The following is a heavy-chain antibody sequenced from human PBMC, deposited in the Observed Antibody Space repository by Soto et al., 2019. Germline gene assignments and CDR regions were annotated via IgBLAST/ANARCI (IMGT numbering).Heavy chain of an antibody. J-gene: IGHJ4*02. CDR3: SISTADFDY. V-gene: IGHV1-46*03. CDR1: VYALTKYY. Sequence: SGKDSGKTSVYALTKYYLNRVRQTPGQGLEWMGIINTSGGGTRYAQKFQGRVTMARDTSTSTVYMGQSSLRSDDTAVYYYSISTADFDYWGRGSLVTVSS. D-gene: IGHD3-9*01. CDR2: INTSGGGT.